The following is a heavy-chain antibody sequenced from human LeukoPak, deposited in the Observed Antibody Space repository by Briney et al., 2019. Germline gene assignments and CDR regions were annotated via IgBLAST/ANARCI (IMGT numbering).Heavy chain of an antibody. D-gene: IGHD3-16*01. J-gene: IGHJ5*02. V-gene: IGHV4-4*07. CDR3: ARDSGATGEVKFDP. CDR1: GGSIRSY. Sequence: SETLSLTCTVSGGSIRSYWSWIRQPAGKGLEWIGRIYGSGCTDYNPSLKSRVTMSIDTSKNQFSLNLISVTAADTAVYYCARDSGATGEVKFDPWGQGTLVTVSS. CDR2: IYGSGCT.